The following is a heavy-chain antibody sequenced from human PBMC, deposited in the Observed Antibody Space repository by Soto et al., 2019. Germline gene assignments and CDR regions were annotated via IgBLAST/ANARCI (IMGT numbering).Heavy chain of an antibody. Sequence: QVQLVESGGGVVQPGRSLRLSCAASGFTFSSYGMHWVRQAPGKGLEWVAVIWDDGSSKYYADSVKGRFTISRDKSKNKLYMQMISLRAADTAVYYCARWGAVTNDALGIWGPGTMVTVSS. CDR2: IWDDGSSK. CDR3: ARWGAVTNDALGI. D-gene: IGHD4-17*01. V-gene: IGHV3-33*01. CDR1: GFTFSSYG. J-gene: IGHJ3*02.